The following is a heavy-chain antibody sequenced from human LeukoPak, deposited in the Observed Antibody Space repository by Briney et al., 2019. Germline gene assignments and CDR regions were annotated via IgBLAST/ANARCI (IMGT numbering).Heavy chain of an antibody. CDR2: INSDGSNT. D-gene: IGHD3-22*01. CDR1: GFTFSSYW. V-gene: IGHV3-74*01. Sequence: PGGSLRLSCAASGFTFSSYWMHWVRHAPGKGLVWVSHINSDGSNTTYADSVKGRFTISRDNAKNTLYLQMSSLRAEDTAVYYCVRDLVDSGYYGMDVWGQGTTVTVSS. J-gene: IGHJ6*02. CDR3: VRDLVDSGYYGMDV.